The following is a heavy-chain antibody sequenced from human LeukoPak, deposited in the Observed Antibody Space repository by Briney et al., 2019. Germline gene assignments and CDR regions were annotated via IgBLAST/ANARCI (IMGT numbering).Heavy chain of an antibody. CDR2: IKEGGSEK. J-gene: IGHJ4*02. CDR1: GFTFSSYW. V-gene: IGHV3-7*01. CDR3: AREGDYYCSGGSCYDY. Sequence: GGSLRLSCAASGFTFSSYWMSWVRQAPGKGLEWVANIKEGGSEKYYVDSVKGRFTISRDNAKNSVYLQMNSLRAEDTAVYYCAREGDYYCSGGSCYDYWGQGTLVTVSS. D-gene: IGHD2-15*01.